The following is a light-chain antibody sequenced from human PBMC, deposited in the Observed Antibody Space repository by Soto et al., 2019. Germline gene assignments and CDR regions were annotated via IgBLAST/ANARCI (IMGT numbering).Light chain of an antibody. CDR3: QSYDSTLSARYV. CDR1: SSNIGACYD. Sequence: QSVLTQPPSVSGTPGQRVTISCPGSSSNIGACYDVHWYQQRPGTAPKLLIFGNITRPSGVPDRFSGSKSGTSASLAITGLQAEGEGDYYCQSYDSTLSARYVFGNGTKVTVL. CDR2: GNI. J-gene: IGLJ1*01. V-gene: IGLV1-40*01.